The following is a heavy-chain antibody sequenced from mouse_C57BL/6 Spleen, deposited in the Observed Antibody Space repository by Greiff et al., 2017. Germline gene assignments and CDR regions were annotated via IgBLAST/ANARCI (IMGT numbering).Heavy chain of an antibody. D-gene: IGHD1-1*01. CDR1: GYTFTSYW. CDR2: IYPGSGST. Sequence: VQLQQPGAELVKPGASVKMSCKASGYTFTSYWITWVKQRPGQGLEWIGDIYPGSGSTNYNEKFKSKATLTVDTSASTAYMHLSSLTSDDSAVYYCARSPFTTLVATDYFDYWGQGTTLTVSS. J-gene: IGHJ2*01. CDR3: ARSPFTTLVATDYFDY. V-gene: IGHV1-55*01.